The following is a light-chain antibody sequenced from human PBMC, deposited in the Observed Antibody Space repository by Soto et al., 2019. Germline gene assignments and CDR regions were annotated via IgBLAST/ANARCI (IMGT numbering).Light chain of an antibody. CDR2: WAS. CDR1: QIVLSSTNNKNY. Sequence: DVVMTQSPDSLSVSLGERATINFNSSQIVLSSTNNKNYLAWHQQKPGQPPKVLIYWASTRESGVPDRFSGSGSGTDFTLTISSLQAEDVAVYYCQQYFSTPLTFGGGTKVDI. J-gene: IGKJ4*01. CDR3: QQYFSTPLT. V-gene: IGKV4-1*01.